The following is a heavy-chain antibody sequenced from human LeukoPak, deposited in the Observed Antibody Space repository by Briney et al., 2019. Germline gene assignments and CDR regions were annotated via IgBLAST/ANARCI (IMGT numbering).Heavy chain of an antibody. Sequence: GGSLRLSCAASGFTFSSYAMSWVRQAPGKGLEWVSNISGSGGRTHYADSVKGRFTISRDNSKNTLYLQMNSLRVEDTAVYYCATEVVVPGVGAIDVWGQGTMVTVSS. D-gene: IGHD2-15*01. CDR3: ATEVVVPGVGAIDV. CDR2: ISGSGGRT. CDR1: GFTFSSYA. V-gene: IGHV3-23*01. J-gene: IGHJ3*01.